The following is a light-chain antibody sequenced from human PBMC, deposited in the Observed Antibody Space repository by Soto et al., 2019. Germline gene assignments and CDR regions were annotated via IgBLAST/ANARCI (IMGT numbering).Light chain of an antibody. CDR3: QQYDISPWT. J-gene: IGKJ1*01. CDR2: DSS. V-gene: IGKV3-20*01. Sequence: EIVLTQSPATVSLSPWERATLSCRASQSLSSNFLAWYQQKPGQAPRLLIYDSSSRATGFPDRFSGSGSGTDFTLSIIRREPEDFAVYYCQQYDISPWTFGQGTKVDIK. CDR1: QSLSSNF.